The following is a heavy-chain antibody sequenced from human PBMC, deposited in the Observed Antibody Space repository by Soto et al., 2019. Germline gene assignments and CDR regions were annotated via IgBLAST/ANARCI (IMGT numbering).Heavy chain of an antibody. CDR1: GFTFTNHA. CDR2: IRSKANSYAT. V-gene: IGHV3-73*01. D-gene: IGHD3-3*01. CDR3: TRRAYYDFWSGFGMDV. Sequence: KVSCKASGFTFTNHAMHWVRQASGKGLEWVGRIRSKANSYATAYAASVKGRFTISRDDSKNTAYLQMNSLKTEDTAVYYCTRRAYYDFWSGFGMDVWGQGTTVTVSS. J-gene: IGHJ6*02.